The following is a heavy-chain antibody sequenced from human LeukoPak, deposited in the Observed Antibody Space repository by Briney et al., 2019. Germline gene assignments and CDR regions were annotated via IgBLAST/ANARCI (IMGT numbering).Heavy chain of an antibody. CDR1: GFTFSSYW. J-gene: IGHJ6*04. CDR3: AAAVGFGGDYGMDV. CDR2: IKQDGSEK. D-gene: IGHD3-10*01. Sequence: GGSLRLSCAASGFTFSSYWMSRVRQAPGKGLEWVANIKQDGSEKYYVDSEKGRFTISRDNAKNSLYLQMNSLRAEDTAVYYCAAAVGFGGDYGMDVWGKGTTVTVYS. V-gene: IGHV3-7*03.